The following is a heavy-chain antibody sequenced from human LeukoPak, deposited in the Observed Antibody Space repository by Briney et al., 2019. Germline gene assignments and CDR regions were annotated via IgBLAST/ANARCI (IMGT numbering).Heavy chain of an antibody. J-gene: IGHJ3*02. Sequence: KPSGTLSLTCAVSGGSISSSNWWSWVRQPPGKGLEWIGEIYHSGSTNYNPSLKSRVTISVDKSKNQFSLKLSSVTAADTAVYYCARDPTPGSGYSGSSNGAFDIWGQGTMVTVSS. V-gene: IGHV4-4*02. CDR3: ARDPTPGSGYSGSSNGAFDI. CDR2: IYHSGST. CDR1: GGSISSSNW. D-gene: IGHD1-26*01.